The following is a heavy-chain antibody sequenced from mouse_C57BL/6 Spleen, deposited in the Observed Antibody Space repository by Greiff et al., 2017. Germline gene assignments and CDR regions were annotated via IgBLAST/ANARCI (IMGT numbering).Heavy chain of an antibody. CDR1: GYTFTSYW. V-gene: IGHV1-53*01. CDR3: ARGGALCDGNYYAMDY. J-gene: IGHJ4*01. D-gene: IGHD2-1*01. Sequence: QVQLQQPGTELVKPGASVKLSCKASGYTFTSYWMHWVKQRPGQGLEWIGNINPSNGGTNYNEKFKSKATLTVDKSSSTAYMQLSSLPSEDAAVYYCARGGALCDGNYYAMDYWGQGTSVTVS. CDR2: INPSNGGT.